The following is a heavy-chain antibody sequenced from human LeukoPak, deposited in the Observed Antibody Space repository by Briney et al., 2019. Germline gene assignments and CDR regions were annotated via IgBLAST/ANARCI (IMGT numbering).Heavy chain of an antibody. D-gene: IGHD6-6*01. CDR2: MNPNSGNT. CDR3: ASEYSSSSGAFDI. Sequence: ASVKVSCKASGYTFTSYDINWVRQATGQGLEWMGWMNPNSGNTGYAQKFQGRVTMTRNTSISTAYMELSSLRSGDTAVYYCASEYSSSSGAFDIWGQGTMVTVSS. J-gene: IGHJ3*02. CDR1: GYTFTSYD. V-gene: IGHV1-8*02.